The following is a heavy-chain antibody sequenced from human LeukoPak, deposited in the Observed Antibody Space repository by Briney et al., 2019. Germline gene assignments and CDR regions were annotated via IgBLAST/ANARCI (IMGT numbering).Heavy chain of an antibody. CDR2: IDYSGRT. J-gene: IGHJ3*02. V-gene: IGHV4-59*01. CDR1: GGSISSYY. CDR3: AVQNCHGTSAFRLGAFYI. Sequence: NPSETLSLTCTVSGGSISSYYWGWIRQPPGKGLEWVGYIDYSGRTNSNTSRKSRVTISVDTSNIQFSLKLSSAAAADTAVYYCAVQNCHGTSAFRLGAFYIWGQGTMVTVSS. D-gene: IGHD3-22*01.